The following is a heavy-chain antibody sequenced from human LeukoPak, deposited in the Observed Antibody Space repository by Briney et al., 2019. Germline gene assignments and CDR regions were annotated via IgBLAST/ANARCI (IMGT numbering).Heavy chain of an antibody. Sequence: SETLSLTCTVSGGSISSYYWSWIQQPPGKGLEWIGYIYYSGSTNYNPSLKSRVTTSVDTSKNQFSLKLSSVTAADTAVYYRASYSYYYDSSGYFDYWGQGTLVTVSS. V-gene: IGHV4-59*01. D-gene: IGHD3-22*01. CDR1: GGSISSYY. J-gene: IGHJ4*02. CDR2: IYYSGST. CDR3: ASYSYYYDSSGYFDY.